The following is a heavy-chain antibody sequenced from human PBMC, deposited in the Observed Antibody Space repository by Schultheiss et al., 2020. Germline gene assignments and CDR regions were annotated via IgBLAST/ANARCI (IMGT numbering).Heavy chain of an antibody. CDR3: AWGDRDY. CDR1: GFTFSNAW. CDR2: ISSGGYGT. V-gene: IGHV3-21*01. D-gene: IGHD3-10*01. Sequence: GGSLRLSCAASGFTFSNAWMSWVRQAPGKVLEWVSSISSGGYGTYFADSVKGRFTVSRDNAKNSLYLQMNSLRAEDTAVHYCAWGDRDYWGQGILVTVSS. J-gene: IGHJ4*02.